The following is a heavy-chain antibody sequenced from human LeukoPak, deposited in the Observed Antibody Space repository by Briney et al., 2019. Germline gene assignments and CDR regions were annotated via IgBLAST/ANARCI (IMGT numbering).Heavy chain of an antibody. CDR2: IRYDGSNK. V-gene: IGHV3-30*02. Sequence: GGSLRLSCAASGFTFSSYGMHWVRQAPGKGREWVAFIRYDGSNKYYADSVKGRFTISRDNSKNTLYLQMNSLRAEDTAVYYCAKANYDFWSGPFLYYYDYWGQGTLVTVSS. D-gene: IGHD3-3*01. CDR1: GFTFSSYG. J-gene: IGHJ4*02. CDR3: AKANYDFWSGPFLYYYDY.